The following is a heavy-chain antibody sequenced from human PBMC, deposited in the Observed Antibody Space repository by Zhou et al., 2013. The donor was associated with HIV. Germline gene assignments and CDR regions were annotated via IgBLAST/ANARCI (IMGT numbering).Heavy chain of an antibody. CDR3: ASELAVAGHFDS. CDR1: GGTFSNYS. Sequence: QVQLVQSGAEVKKPGSSVKVSCKAPGGTFSNYSITWVRQAPGQGLEWVGGIVPLFGTANYAQNFRGRVTITADESTTTAYMELSSLRSEDTAVFYCASELAVAGHFDSWGQGTLVTVSS. J-gene: IGHJ4*02. V-gene: IGHV1-69*12. CDR2: IVPLFGTA. D-gene: IGHD6-19*01.